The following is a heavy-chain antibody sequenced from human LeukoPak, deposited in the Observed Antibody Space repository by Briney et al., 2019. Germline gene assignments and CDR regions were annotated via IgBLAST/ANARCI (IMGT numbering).Heavy chain of an antibody. CDR1: GGSFSGYY. Sequence: SETLSLTCAVYGGSFSGYYWSWIRQPPGKGLEWIGEINHSGSTNYNPSLKSRVTISVDTSKNQFSLKLSSVTAADTAVYYGARAGEVQLERIWFDPWGQGTLVPVSS. CDR2: INHSGST. CDR3: ARAGEVQLERIWFDP. V-gene: IGHV4-34*01. D-gene: IGHD1-1*01. J-gene: IGHJ5*02.